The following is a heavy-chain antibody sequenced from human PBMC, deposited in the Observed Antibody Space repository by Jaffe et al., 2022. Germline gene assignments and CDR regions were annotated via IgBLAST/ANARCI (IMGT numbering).Heavy chain of an antibody. CDR3: ARGFRTTTYYDFWSGFVAFDI. Sequence: QVQLQQWGAGLLKPSETLSLTCAVYGGSFSGYYWSWIRQPPGKGLEWIGEINHSGSTNYNPSLKSRVTISVDTSKNQFSLKLSSVTAADTAVYYCARGFRTTTYYDFWSGFVAFDIWGQGTMVTVSS. D-gene: IGHD3-3*01. J-gene: IGHJ3*02. CDR1: GGSFSGYY. V-gene: IGHV4-34*01. CDR2: INHSGST.